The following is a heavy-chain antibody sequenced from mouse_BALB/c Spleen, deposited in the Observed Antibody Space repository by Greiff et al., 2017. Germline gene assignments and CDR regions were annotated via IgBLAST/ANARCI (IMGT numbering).Heavy chain of an antibody. Sequence: EVKLMESGPGLVKPSQSLSLTCSVTGYSITSGYYWNWIRQFPGNKLEWMGYISYDGSNNYNPSLKNRISITRDTSKNQFFLKLNSVTTEDTATYYCARDDYYGSSYPPWFAYWGQGTLVTVSA. D-gene: IGHD1-1*01. J-gene: IGHJ3*01. CDR3: ARDDYYGSSYPPWFAY. CDR2: ISYDGSN. CDR1: GYSITSGYY. V-gene: IGHV3-6*02.